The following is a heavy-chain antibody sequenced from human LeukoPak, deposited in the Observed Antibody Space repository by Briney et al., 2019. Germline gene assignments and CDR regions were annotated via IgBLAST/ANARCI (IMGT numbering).Heavy chain of an antibody. CDR1: GYTFTNYY. CDR3: ARVLYRGGWYSDY. D-gene: IGHD6-19*01. V-gene: IGHV1-2*04. CDR2: INPDSGGT. J-gene: IGHJ4*02. Sequence: ASVKVPCKASGYTFTNYYIHWVRQAPGQGLEWMGWINPDSGGTNSAQKFQGWVTMTRDTSISTAYMELSRLKSYDTAMYYCARVLYRGGWYSDYWGQEPRVTVSS.